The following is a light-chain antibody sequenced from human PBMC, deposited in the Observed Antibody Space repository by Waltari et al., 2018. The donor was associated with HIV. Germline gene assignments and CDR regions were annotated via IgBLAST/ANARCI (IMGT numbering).Light chain of an antibody. CDR1: SSNIGSNY. CDR3: AAWDDSLSGPV. V-gene: IGLV1-47*01. J-gene: IGLJ3*02. CDR2: RNN. Sequence: QSVLTQPPSASGTPGQRVPISCSGSSSNIGSNYVYWYQQLPGTAPKLLIYRNNQRPSGGPDRFSGSKSGTSASRAISGLRSEDEADYYCAAWDDSLSGPVFGGGTKLTVL.